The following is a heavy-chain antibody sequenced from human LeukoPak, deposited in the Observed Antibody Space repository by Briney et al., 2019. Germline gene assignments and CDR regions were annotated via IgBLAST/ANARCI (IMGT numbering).Heavy chain of an antibody. V-gene: IGHV4-34*01. Sequence: PSETLSLTCAVYGGSFSGYYWSWIRKPPGKGLEWIGEINHSGSTNYNPSLKSRVTITVDKCKKKVSLKLRSGTDADKAGEYGGRGGYTGYHFWGQGTLVTVSS. CDR3: GRGGYTGYHF. J-gene: IGHJ4*02. CDR1: GGSFSGYY. D-gene: IGHD5-12*01. CDR2: INHSGST.